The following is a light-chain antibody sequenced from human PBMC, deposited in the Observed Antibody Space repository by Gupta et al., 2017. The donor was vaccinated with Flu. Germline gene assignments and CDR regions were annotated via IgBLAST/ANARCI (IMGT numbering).Light chain of an antibody. J-gene: IGKJ2*01. CDR3: QQRSNGHPEYT. CDR2: DAS. CDR1: QSVSSY. Sequence: TQSLSPGERATLSCRASQSVSSYLAWYQQKPGQAPRLLIYDASNRATGITARFSGSGDGTDFNLTISSREPEDFAVYYCQQRSNGHPEYTFGQGTKLEIK. V-gene: IGKV3-11*01.